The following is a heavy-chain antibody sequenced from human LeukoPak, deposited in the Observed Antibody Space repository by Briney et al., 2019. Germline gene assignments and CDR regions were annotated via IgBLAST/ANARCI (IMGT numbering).Heavy chain of an antibody. J-gene: IGHJ5*02. D-gene: IGHD2-2*02. CDR1: GYTFTGYY. V-gene: IGHV1-2*02. Sequence: ASVKVSCKASGYTFTGYYMHWVRHAPGQGLEWMGWINPNSGGTNYAQKFQGRVTMTRDTSISTAYMELSRLRSDDTAVYYCARVPRRVVVPAAILFDPWGQGTLVTVSS. CDR2: INPNSGGT. CDR3: ARVPRRVVVPAAILFDP.